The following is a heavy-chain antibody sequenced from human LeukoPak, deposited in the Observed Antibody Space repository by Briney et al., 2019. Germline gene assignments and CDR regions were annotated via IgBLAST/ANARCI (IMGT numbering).Heavy chain of an antibody. Sequence: ASVKVSCKASGYTFTSYGISWVRQATGQGLEWMGWMNPNSGNTGYAQKFQGRVTMTRNTSISTAYMELSSLRSEDTAVYYCARPYYYDSSGYYFGYWGQGTLVTVSS. D-gene: IGHD3-22*01. CDR1: GYTFTSYG. V-gene: IGHV1-8*02. CDR2: MNPNSGNT. J-gene: IGHJ4*02. CDR3: ARPYYYDSSGYYFGY.